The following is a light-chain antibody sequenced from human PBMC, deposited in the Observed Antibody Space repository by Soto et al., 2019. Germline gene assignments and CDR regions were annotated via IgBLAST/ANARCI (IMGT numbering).Light chain of an antibody. V-gene: IGLV2-14*01. Sequence: QSALTQPASVSGSAGQSITISCTGTSSDVGGYKFVSWYQQHPGKAPKFLIYDVNVRPSGVSDRFSGSKSGNTASLTISGLQAEDEADYYCCSYTSGSRYVFGTGTKLTVL. J-gene: IGLJ1*01. CDR1: SSDVGGYKF. CDR3: CSYTSGSRYV. CDR2: DVN.